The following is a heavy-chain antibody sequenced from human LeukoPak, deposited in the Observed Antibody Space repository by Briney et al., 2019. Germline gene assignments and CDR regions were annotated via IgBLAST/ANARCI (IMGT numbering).Heavy chain of an antibody. D-gene: IGHD6-19*01. CDR1: CYAFTNYG. V-gene: IGHV1-18*01. CDR2: ISAYNGNT. CDR3: ARDSGGWSINWFGG. Sequence: ASVQFSCKAACYAFTNYGISWVRRAPGPRLEWLGWISAYNGNTNYAHKLQGRVTMTTDTSTTTAYMELRSLGSDDTAVYYCARDSGGWSINWFGGGGQGTLVTVSS. J-gene: IGHJ5*02.